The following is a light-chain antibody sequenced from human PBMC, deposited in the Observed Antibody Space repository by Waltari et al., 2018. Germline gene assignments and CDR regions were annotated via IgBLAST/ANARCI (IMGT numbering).Light chain of an antibody. Sequence: QSALTQPASVSGSPGQSITISCTGTSSDVGSYNLVSWYQEHPGKAPKLMIYEDSKRPSWVSNRFSGSKSCNTASLTISGLQAEDEADYYCCSYAGSFTLIFGGGTKLTVL. CDR3: CSYAGSFTLI. CDR2: EDS. J-gene: IGLJ2*01. V-gene: IGLV2-23*01. CDR1: SSDVGSYNL.